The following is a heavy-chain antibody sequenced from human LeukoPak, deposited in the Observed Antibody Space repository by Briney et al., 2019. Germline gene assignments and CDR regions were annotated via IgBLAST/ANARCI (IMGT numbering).Heavy chain of an antibody. CDR3: ARYLRSSGRGFDY. V-gene: IGHV4-4*02. CDR2: IYHSGST. D-gene: IGHD3-10*02. J-gene: IGHJ4*02. Sequence: PSETLSLTCAVSGDSISSSNWWSWVRQPPGKGLEWIGEIYHSGSTNYNPSLKSRVTISVDKSKNQFSLKLSSVTAADTAVYYCARYLRSSGRGFDYWGQGTLVTVSS. CDR1: GDSISSSNW.